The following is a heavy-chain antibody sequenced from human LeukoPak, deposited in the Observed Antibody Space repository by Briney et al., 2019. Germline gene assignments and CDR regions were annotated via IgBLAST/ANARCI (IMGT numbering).Heavy chain of an antibody. CDR1: GFTVSSKY. CDR2: IYSGGNT. D-gene: IGHD6-19*01. J-gene: IGHJ4*02. Sequence: PGGSLRLSCAASGFTVSSKYMSWVRQAPGKGLEWVSVIYSGGNTYYADSVEGRFTISRDNSKNTVNLQMNSLRAEDTAVYYCASGIEVGPIYFDYWGQGTLVTVSS. V-gene: IGHV3-66*01. CDR3: ASGIEVGPIYFDY.